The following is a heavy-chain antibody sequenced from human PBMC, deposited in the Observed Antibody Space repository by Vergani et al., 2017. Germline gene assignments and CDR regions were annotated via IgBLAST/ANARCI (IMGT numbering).Heavy chain of an antibody. CDR2: IIPIFGTA. Sequence: QVQLVQSGAEVKKPGSSVKVSCKASGGTFSSYAISWVRQAPGQGLEWMGGIIPIFGTANYAQKFQGRVKITADESTSTAYMERSSLRSEDTAVYYCARGLDTAMANYYYYYMDVWGKGTTVTVSS. CDR1: GGTFSSYA. D-gene: IGHD5-18*01. J-gene: IGHJ6*03. CDR3: ARGLDTAMANYYYYYMDV. V-gene: IGHV1-69*01.